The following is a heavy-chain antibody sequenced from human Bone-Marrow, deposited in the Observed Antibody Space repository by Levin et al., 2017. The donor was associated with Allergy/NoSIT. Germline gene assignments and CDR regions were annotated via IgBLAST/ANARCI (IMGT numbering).Heavy chain of an antibody. CDR2: INSDGSDT. CDR1: GFRFRSYW. Sequence: AGGSLRLSCAASGFRFRSYWMHWVRQAPGKGLVWVSRINSDGSDTAYADSVRGRFTVSRDNAENTLYLQMSSLTADDTAVYYCARGPPLGTGCDPWGQGTLVTVSS. J-gene: IGHJ5*02. V-gene: IGHV3-74*01. D-gene: IGHD1-1*01. CDR3: ARGPPLGTGCDP.